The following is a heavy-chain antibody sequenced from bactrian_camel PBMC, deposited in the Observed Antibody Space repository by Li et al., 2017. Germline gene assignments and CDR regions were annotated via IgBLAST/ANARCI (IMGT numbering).Heavy chain of an antibody. CDR1: GYMHTPYC. V-gene: IGHV3S53*01. J-gene: IGHJ6*01. CDR2: IDNDGGT. D-gene: IGHD3*01. CDR3: AARPTYLLRGRCDSDSLRAGF. Sequence: VESGGGSKQAGDSLRLSCTVSGYMHTPYCVGWYRQSPGKEREGLAFIDNDGGTTYVDTVKGRFTISKEHRKNTFFLQMNSLKPEDTAMYYCAARPTYLLRGRCDSDSLRAGFWGQGTQVTVS.